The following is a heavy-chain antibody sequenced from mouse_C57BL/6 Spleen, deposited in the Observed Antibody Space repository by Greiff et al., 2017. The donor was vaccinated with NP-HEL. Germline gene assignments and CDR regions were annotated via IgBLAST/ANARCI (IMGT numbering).Heavy chain of an antibody. V-gene: IGHV1-66*01. CDR3: ARRRGSTFYYFDY. CDR1: GYSFTSYY. Sequence: VQLQQSGPELVKPGASVKISCKASGYSFTSYYIHWVKQRPGQGLEWIGWIYPGSGYTKYNEKFKGKATLTADTSSSTAYMQLSSLSSEDSAVYYGARRRGSTFYYFDYWGQGTTLTVSS. D-gene: IGHD2-1*01. CDR2: IYPGSGYT. J-gene: IGHJ2*01.